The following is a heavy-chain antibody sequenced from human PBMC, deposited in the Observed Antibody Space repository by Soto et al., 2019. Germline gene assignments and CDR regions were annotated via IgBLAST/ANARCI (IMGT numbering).Heavy chain of an antibody. Sequence: VQLVESGGGVVQPGRSLRLSCAASGFTFSSYGMHWVRQAPGKGLEWVAVISYDGSNKYYADSVKGRFTISRDKSKNTLYLQMNSLRAEDTAVYYCAKDVVVGATTGLGDYYYYYGMDVWGQGTTVTVSS. CDR3: AKDVVVGATTGLGDYYYYYGMDV. J-gene: IGHJ6*02. D-gene: IGHD1-26*01. V-gene: IGHV3-30*18. CDR1: GFTFSSYG. CDR2: ISYDGSNK.